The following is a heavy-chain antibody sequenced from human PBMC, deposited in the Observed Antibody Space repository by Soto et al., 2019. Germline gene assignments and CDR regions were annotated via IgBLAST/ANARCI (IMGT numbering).Heavy chain of an antibody. Sequence: HPGGSLRLSCAASGFTFDDYAMHWVRQAPGKGLEWVSGISWNSGSIGYADSVKGRFTISRDNAKNSLYLQMNSLRAEDTALYYCVRGDGYIPEYFQHWGQGTLVTVSS. D-gene: IGHD5-12*01. CDR1: GFTFDDYA. CDR2: ISWNSGSI. J-gene: IGHJ1*01. CDR3: VRGDGYIPEYFQH. V-gene: IGHV3-9*01.